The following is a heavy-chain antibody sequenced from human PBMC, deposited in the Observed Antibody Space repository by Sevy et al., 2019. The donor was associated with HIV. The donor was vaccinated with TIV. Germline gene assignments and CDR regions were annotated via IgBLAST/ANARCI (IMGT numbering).Heavy chain of an antibody. V-gene: IGHV3-53*01. D-gene: IGHD3-10*01. CDR3: ARERGEVNSYYYYMDV. CDR2: IYSGGST. Sequence: GGSLRLSCAASGFTVSSNYMSRVRQAPGKGLEWVSVIYSGGSTYYADSVKGRFTISRDNSKNTLYLQMNSLRAEDTAVYYCARERGEVNSYYYYMDVWGKGTTVTVSS. J-gene: IGHJ6*03. CDR1: GFTVSSNY.